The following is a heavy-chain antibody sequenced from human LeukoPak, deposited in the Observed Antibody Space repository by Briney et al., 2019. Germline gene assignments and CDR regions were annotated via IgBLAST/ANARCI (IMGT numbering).Heavy chain of an antibody. Sequence: ASVKVSCKASGYTYTSYDINWVRQATGQGLEWMGWMNPNSGNTGYAQKFQGRVTMTRNTSISTAYMELSSLRSEDTAVYYCARGLTGYYRFDYWGQGTQVTVSS. V-gene: IGHV1-8*01. CDR2: MNPNSGNT. D-gene: IGHD3-9*01. CDR1: GYTYTSYD. J-gene: IGHJ4*02. CDR3: ARGLTGYYRFDY.